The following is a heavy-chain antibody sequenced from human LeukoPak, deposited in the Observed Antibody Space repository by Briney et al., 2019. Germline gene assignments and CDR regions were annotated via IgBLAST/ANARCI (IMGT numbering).Heavy chain of an antibody. D-gene: IGHD3-10*01. CDR3: ARVVTLVRGVYDYMDV. J-gene: IGHJ6*03. Sequence: PSKTLSLTCTVSGGSISSYYWSWIRQPPGKGLEWIGYIYYSGSTNYNPSLKSRVTISVDTSKNQFSLKLSSVTAADTAVYYCARVVTLVRGVYDYMDVWGKGTTVTVSS. CDR1: GGSISSYY. V-gene: IGHV4-59*01. CDR2: IYYSGST.